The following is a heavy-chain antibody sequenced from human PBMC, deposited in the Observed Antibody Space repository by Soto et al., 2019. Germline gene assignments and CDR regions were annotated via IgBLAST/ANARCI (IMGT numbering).Heavy chain of an antibody. Sequence: ASVKVSCKASGYTFTSYDINWVRQATGQGLEWMGWMNPNSGNTGYAQNFQGRVTMTRNTPISTAYMELSSLGSEDMAVYYCAGGLKLYGDYLFDYWGQGTLVTVSS. CDR1: GYTFTSYD. V-gene: IGHV1-8*01. CDR2: MNPNSGNT. CDR3: AGGLKLYGDYLFDY. D-gene: IGHD4-17*01. J-gene: IGHJ4*02.